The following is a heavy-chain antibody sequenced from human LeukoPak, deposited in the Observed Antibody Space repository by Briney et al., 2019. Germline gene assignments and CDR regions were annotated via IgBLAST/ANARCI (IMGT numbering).Heavy chain of an antibody. Sequence: SETLSLTCTVSGGSISSYYWSWIRQPAGKGLEWIGRIYSSGSTNYNPSLKSRVTMAVDTSKNQFSLTLSSVTAADTAVYYCARGQDHLLYWYFDLWGRGTLVTVSS. CDR2: IYSSGST. CDR3: ARGQDHLLYWYFDL. D-gene: IGHD1-14*01. V-gene: IGHV4-4*07. CDR1: GGSISSYY. J-gene: IGHJ2*01.